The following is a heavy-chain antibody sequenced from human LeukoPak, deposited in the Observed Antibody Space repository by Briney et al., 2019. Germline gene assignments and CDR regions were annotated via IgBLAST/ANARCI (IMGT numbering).Heavy chain of an antibody. V-gene: IGHV1-69*04. CDR3: ARRASSWYENWFDP. J-gene: IGHJ5*02. Sequence: ASVKVSCKASGGTFSSYAISWVRQAPGQGLEWMGRIIPILGIANYAQKFQGRVTITADKSTSTAYMELRSLRSDDTAVYYCARRASSWYENWFDPWGQGTLVTVSS. D-gene: IGHD6-13*01. CDR2: IIPILGIA. CDR1: GGTFSSYA.